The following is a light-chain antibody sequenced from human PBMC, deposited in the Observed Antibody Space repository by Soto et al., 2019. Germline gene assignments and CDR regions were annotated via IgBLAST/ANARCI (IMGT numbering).Light chain of an antibody. V-gene: IGKV3-15*01. CDR2: GAS. CDR3: QQSNDWPQGLT. J-gene: IGKJ4*01. CDR1: QSVDSN. Sequence: EIVMTQSPATLSASPGERATLSCRAIQSVDSNLAWYQQKPGQTPRLLIYGASTRASGTPARFSGRGSGTEFTLTISSLQSEDFAVYYCQQSNDWPQGLTFGGGTKVDIK.